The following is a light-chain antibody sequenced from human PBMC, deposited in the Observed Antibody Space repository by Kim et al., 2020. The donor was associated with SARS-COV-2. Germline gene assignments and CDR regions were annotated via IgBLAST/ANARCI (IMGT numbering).Light chain of an antibody. CDR3: QQCGSSPLT. J-gene: IGKJ1*01. Sequence: SPGERTTLSCRASQSVSTSYLAWYQQTPGQAPRLLIYATSNRATGIPDRFSGSGSGTDFTLTISRLEPEDFAVYYCQQCGSSPLTFGQGTKVDIK. V-gene: IGKV3-20*01. CDR2: ATS. CDR1: QSVSTSY.